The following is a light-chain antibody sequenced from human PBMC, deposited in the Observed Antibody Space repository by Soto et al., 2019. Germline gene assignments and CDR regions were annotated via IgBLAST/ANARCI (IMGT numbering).Light chain of an antibody. V-gene: IGKV1-39*01. J-gene: IGKJ4*01. Sequence: DLQMTQSPSSLSASVGDRVTITCRASQYISTYLAWYQQKPGKAPCLLIFASSLQSGVPPRFSGSGSGTDFTLTISSLQPGDFATYFCQQSYTAPLTFGGGTKVEL. CDR2: AS. CDR1: QYISTY. CDR3: QQSYTAPLT.